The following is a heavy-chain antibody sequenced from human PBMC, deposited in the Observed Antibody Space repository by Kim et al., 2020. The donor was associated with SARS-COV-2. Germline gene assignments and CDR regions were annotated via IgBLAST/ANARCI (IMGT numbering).Heavy chain of an antibody. CDR3: VRDKVEGSEPGTYFDY. Sequence: GGSLRLSCAASGFSFSTYWMSWVRQAPGKGLEWVAQIKQDGSEKYYPDSVTGRFSIFRDNAKNSVYLQMDSLRVDDTAVYYCVRDKVEGSEPGTYFDYWG. D-gene: IGHD3-10*01. CDR2: IKQDGSEK. J-gene: IGHJ4*01. CDR1: GFSFSTYW. V-gene: IGHV3-7*05.